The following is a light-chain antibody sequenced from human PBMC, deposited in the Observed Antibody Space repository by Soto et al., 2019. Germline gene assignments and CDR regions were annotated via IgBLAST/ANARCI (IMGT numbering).Light chain of an antibody. Sequence: LSQSPSTLSVSTGDRATISCGASPSVSRYLAWYQQKPGKAPRLLIYDASNWATGVPARFSGSGSGTEFTLTISRLEPEDFAVYYCQQCSNWPFTFGGGTKVDIK. V-gene: IGKV3-11*01. CDR2: DAS. CDR3: QQCSNWPFT. J-gene: IGKJ4*01. CDR1: PSVSRY.